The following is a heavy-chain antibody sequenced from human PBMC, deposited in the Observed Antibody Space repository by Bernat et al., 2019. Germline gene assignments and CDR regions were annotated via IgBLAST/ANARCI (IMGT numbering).Heavy chain of an antibody. J-gene: IGHJ4*02. CDR1: GSTFSSYG. CDR2: ISYDGSNK. CDR3: AKGPSAADY. V-gene: IGHV3-30*18. D-gene: IGHD6-19*01. Sequence: QVQLVESGGGVVQPGRSLRLPCAASGSTFSSYGMLWVRQAPGKGLEWVAVISYDGSNKYYADSVEGRFTISRDNSKNTLYLQMNSLRAEDTAVYYCAKGPSAADYWGQGTLVTVSS.